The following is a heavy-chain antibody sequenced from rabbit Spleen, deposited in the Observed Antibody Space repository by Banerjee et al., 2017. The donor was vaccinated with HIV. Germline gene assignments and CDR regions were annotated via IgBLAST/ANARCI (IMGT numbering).Heavy chain of an antibody. CDR3: MRGGSDTYFADL. Sequence: QEQLVESGGGLVKPGASLTLTCIASGVSFSGNSYMCWVRQAPGKGLEWIACIDTGSSDFTYFASWAKGRFTCSKTSSTTVTLQMTSLTAADTATYFCMRGGSDTYFADLWGQGTLVTVS. V-gene: IGHV1S45*01. CDR2: IDTGSSDFT. D-gene: IGHD4-2*01. J-gene: IGHJ3*01. CDR1: GVSFSGNSY.